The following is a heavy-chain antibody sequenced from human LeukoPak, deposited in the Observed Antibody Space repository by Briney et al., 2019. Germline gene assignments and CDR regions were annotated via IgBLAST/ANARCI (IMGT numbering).Heavy chain of an antibody. J-gene: IGHJ1*01. Sequence: GGSLRLSCAASEFTFSSYAMSWVRQAPGKGLEWVSAISGSGGSTYYADSVKGRFTISRDNSKNTLYLQMNSLRAEDTAVYYCAKGYDFWSGYYGDEYFQHWGQGTLVTVSS. CDR1: EFTFSSYA. CDR2: ISGSGGST. CDR3: AKGYDFWSGYYGDEYFQH. V-gene: IGHV3-23*01. D-gene: IGHD3-3*01.